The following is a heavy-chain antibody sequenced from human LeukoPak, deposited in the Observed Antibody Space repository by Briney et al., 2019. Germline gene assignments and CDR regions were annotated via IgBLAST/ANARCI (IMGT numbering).Heavy chain of an antibody. D-gene: IGHD5-18*01. CDR1: GFTFSSYA. V-gene: IGHV3-23*01. CDR3: AKKVGGYSYGHDAFDI. CDR2: ISGSGGST. J-gene: IGHJ3*02. Sequence: PGGSLRLSCAASGFTFSSYAMSWVRQAPGKGLEWVSAISGSGGSTYYADSVKGRFTISRDNSKNTLYLQMNSLRAEDTAVYYCAKKVGGYSYGHDAFDIWGQGTMVTVSS.